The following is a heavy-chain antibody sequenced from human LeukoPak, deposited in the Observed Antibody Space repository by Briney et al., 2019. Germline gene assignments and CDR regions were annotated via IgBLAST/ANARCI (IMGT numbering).Heavy chain of an antibody. CDR1: GYTFTIYF. CDR3: ARESCSGGSCPYYYYGMDV. V-gene: IGHV1-46*01. D-gene: IGHD2-15*01. CDR2: INPSGGSA. Sequence: ASVKVSCKASGYTFTIYFIHWVRLAPGQGFEWMGIINPSGGSANYAQTFQGRVTMTRDTSTSTVYMEMSSLRSEDTAVYYCARESCSGGSCPYYYYGMDVWGQGTTVTVSS. J-gene: IGHJ6*02.